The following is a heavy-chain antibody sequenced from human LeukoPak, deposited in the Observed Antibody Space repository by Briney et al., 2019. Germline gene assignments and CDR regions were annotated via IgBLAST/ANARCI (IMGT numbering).Heavy chain of an antibody. CDR1: GGSFSGYY. D-gene: IGHD3-3*01. V-gene: IGHV4-34*01. CDR3: ARGGFGSGYYLQKYYFDY. CDR2: INHSGST. J-gene: IGHJ4*02. Sequence: PSETLSLTCAVYGGSFSGYYWSWIRQPPGKGLEWIGEINHSGSTNYNPSLKSRVTISVDTSKNQFSLKLNSVTAADTAVYYCARGGFGSGYYLQKYYFDYWGQGTLVTVSS.